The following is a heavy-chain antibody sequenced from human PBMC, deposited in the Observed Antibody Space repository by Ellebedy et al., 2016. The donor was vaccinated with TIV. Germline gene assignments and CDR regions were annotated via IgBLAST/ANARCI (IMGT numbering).Heavy chain of an antibody. CDR1: GFTFSSYS. D-gene: IGHD6-6*01. Sequence: GESLKISXAASGFTFSSYSMNWVRQAPGKGLEWVSSISSSSSYIYYADSVKGRFTISRDNSKNTLYLQMNSLRAEDTAVYYCAREYSSSSGRLFDYWGQGTLVTVSS. CDR2: ISSSSSYI. J-gene: IGHJ4*02. CDR3: AREYSSSSGRLFDY. V-gene: IGHV3-21*01.